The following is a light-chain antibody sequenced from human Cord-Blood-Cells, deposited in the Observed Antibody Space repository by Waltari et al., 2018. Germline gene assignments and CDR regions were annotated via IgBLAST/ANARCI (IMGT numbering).Light chain of an antibody. CDR1: SLRSYY. J-gene: IGLJ1*01. CDR3: NSRDSSGNHYV. Sequence: SSELTQDPAVSVALGQTVRITCQGDSLRSYYASWYQQKPGHAPVLVIYGKNHRPSGIPDRFAGSSSGNTASLTITGAQAEDEADYYCNSRDSSGNHYVFGTGTKVTVL. CDR2: GKN. V-gene: IGLV3-19*01.